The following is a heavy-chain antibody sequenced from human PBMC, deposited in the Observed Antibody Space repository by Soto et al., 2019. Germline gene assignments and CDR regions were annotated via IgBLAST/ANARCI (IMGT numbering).Heavy chain of an antibody. D-gene: IGHD5-12*01. CDR2: ISGSGGST. CDR3: AKDHLEMATISEPGDY. J-gene: IGHJ4*02. V-gene: IGHV3-23*01. CDR1: GFTFSSYA. Sequence: GGSLRLSCAASGFTFSSYAMSWVRQAPGKGLEWVSAISGSGGSTYYADSVKGRFTISRDNSKNTLYLQMNSLRAEDTAVYYCAKDHLEMATISEPGDYWGQGTLVTVSS.